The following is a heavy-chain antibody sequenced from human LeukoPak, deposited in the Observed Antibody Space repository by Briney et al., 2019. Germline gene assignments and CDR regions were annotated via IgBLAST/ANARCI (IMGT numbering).Heavy chain of an antibody. CDR1: GFSLSTSGVG. V-gene: IGHV2-5*02. J-gene: IGHJ1*01. D-gene: IGHD4-17*01. CDR2: IYWDDDK. CDR3: ARTYGDYVSAEYFQH. Sequence: SGPTLVNPTQTLTLTCTFSGFSLSTSGVGVGWIRQPPGKALEWLALIYWDDDKRYSPSLKSRLTITKDTSKNQVVLTMTNMDPVDTATYYCARTYGDYVSAEYFQHWGQGTLVTVSS.